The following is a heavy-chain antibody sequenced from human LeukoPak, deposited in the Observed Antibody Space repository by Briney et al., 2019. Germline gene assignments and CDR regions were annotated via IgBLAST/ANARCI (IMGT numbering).Heavy chain of an antibody. CDR1: GFTFSDYY. CDR3: ARAIETTWIQLWQSVGY. D-gene: IGHD5-18*01. CDR2: ISTSCITI. V-gene: IGHV3-11*04. Sequence: GGSLRLSCAASGFTFSDYYMSWIREAPGKGLEWVSYISTSCITIYYADSVKGRFTISRDNAKNSLYLQMNSLRAEDTAVYYCARAIETTWIQLWQSVGYWGQGTLVTVSS. J-gene: IGHJ4*02.